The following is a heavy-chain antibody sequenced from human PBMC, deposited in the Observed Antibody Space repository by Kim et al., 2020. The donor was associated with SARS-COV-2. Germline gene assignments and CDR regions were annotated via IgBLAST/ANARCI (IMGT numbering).Heavy chain of an antibody. CDR2: IYYTGGT. D-gene: IGHD4-4*01. V-gene: IGHV4-59*08. CDR1: GGSVSGYY. CDR3: ARLHSHGHEEFDL. J-gene: IGHJ5*02. Sequence: SETLSLTCTVSGGSVSGYYWSWIRQSPGMGLEWLGYIYYTGGTRYSASLKSRLTMSVDTSKNQFSLTLSSVTTTDTAIYYCARLHSHGHEEFDLWGQGALVIVSS.